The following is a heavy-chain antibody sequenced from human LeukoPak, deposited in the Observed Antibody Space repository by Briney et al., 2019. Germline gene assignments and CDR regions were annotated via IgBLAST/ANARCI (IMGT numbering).Heavy chain of an antibody. D-gene: IGHD6-13*01. Sequence: PGGSLRLSCAASGFTFSDYSMNWVRQAPGKGLEWVSLISSSISYIYYADSVKGQFTISRDNAKNSLYLQINSLRAEDTAVYYCARGYSSSWYAPDYWGQGTLVTVSS. CDR1: GFTFSDYS. V-gene: IGHV3-21*01. J-gene: IGHJ4*02. CDR2: ISSSISYI. CDR3: ARGYSSSWYAPDY.